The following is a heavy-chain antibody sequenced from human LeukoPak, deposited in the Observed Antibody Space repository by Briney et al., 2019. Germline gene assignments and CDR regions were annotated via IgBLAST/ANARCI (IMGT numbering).Heavy chain of an antibody. V-gene: IGHV3-23*01. Sequence: GGSLRLSCAASGFPFSDYYMSWIRQAPGKGLEWVSAISGSGGSTYYADSVKGRFTISRDNSKNTLYLQMNSLRAEDTAVYYCAKDAGVVPAAMPLDYWGQGTLVTVSS. CDR1: GFPFSDYY. CDR2: ISGSGGST. D-gene: IGHD2-2*01. J-gene: IGHJ4*02. CDR3: AKDAGVVPAAMPLDY.